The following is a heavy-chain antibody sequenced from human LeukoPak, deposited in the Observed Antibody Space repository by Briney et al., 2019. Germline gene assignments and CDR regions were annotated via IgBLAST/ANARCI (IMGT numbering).Heavy chain of an antibody. D-gene: IGHD6-6*01. CDR1: GGSISSCD. CDR2: IYYTGST. V-gene: IGHV4-59*08. Sequence: PSETLSLTCTVSGGSISSCDWSWMRQPPGKGLEWIGYIYYTGSTNYNPSLKSRVTISVDTSKNQFSLKLSYVNAADTAVYYCARYISSALDYWGQGTLVTVSS. J-gene: IGHJ4*02. CDR3: ARYISSALDY.